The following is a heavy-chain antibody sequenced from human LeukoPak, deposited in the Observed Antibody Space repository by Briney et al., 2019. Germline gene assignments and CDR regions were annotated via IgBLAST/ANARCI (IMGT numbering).Heavy chain of an antibody. CDR2: INPNSGGT. Sequence: ASVKVSCKASGYTFTGYYKHWGRQAPGQGLEWMGWINPNSGGTNYAQKFQGRVTMTRDTSISTAYMELSRLRSDDTAVYYCARARHYYDSSGYSDYWGQGTLVTVSS. CDR1: GYTFTGYY. V-gene: IGHV1-2*02. J-gene: IGHJ4*02. CDR3: ARARHYYDSSGYSDY. D-gene: IGHD3-22*01.